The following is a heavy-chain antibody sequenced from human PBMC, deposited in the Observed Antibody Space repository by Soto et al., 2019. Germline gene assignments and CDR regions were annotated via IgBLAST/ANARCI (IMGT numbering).Heavy chain of an antibody. CDR1: GFTFSSYG. J-gene: IGHJ4*02. Sequence: QVQLVESGGGVVQPGRSLRLSCAASGFTFSSYGMHWVRQAPGKGLEWVAVISYDGSNKYYADSVKGRFTISSDNSKNPLDVQMNILRAEDTAVYYCAKDYTIEVRWVDRARYYWGQGNLVTVSS. CDR3: AKDYTIEVRWVDRARYY. V-gene: IGHV3-30*18. CDR2: ISYDGSNK. D-gene: IGHD3-16*01.